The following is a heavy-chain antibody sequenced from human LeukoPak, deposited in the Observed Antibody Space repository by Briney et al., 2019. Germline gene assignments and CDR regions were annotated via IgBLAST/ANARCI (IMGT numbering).Heavy chain of an antibody. D-gene: IGHD3-3*01. CDR3: ARGSQHYDFSHFDY. CDR2: ISYDGSNK. Sequence: PGGSLRLSCAASGSTFSSYAMHWVRQAPGKGLEWVAVISYDGSNKYYADSVKGRFTISRDNSKNTLYLQMNSLRAEDTAVYYCARGSQHYDFSHFDYWGQGTLVTVSS. V-gene: IGHV3-30-3*01. CDR1: GSTFSSYA. J-gene: IGHJ4*02.